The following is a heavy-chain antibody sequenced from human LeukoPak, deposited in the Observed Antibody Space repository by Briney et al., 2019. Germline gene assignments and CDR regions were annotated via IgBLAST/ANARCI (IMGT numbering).Heavy chain of an antibody. CDR2: IYSGGST. CDR1: GFTFSSYS. CDR3: ARGGNYGMDV. J-gene: IGHJ6*02. V-gene: IGHV3-53*01. Sequence: GGSLRLSCAASGFTFSSYSMNWVRQAPGKGLEWVSVIYSGGSTYYADSVKGRFTISRDNSKNTLYLQMNSLRAEDTAVYYCARGGNYGMDVWGQGTTVTVSS.